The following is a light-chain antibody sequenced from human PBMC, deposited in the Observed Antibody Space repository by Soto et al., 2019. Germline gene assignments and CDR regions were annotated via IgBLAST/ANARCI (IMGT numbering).Light chain of an antibody. CDR1: SSDVGGYNY. J-gene: IGLJ1*01. Sequence: QSALTQPRSVSGSPGQSVTISCTGTSSDVGGYNYVSWYQQHPGKAPKLMIYDVSKRPSGVPDRFSGSKSGNTASLTISGLQAEDEADYYCCSYAGSYVFGTGTKLTAL. V-gene: IGLV2-11*01. CDR2: DVS. CDR3: CSYAGSYV.